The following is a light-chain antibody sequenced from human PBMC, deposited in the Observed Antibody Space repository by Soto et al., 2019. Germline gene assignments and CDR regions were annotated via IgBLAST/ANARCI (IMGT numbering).Light chain of an antibody. J-gene: IGLJ3*02. V-gene: IGLV2-8*01. CDR1: SSDVGGYNS. Sequence: QSVLTQPPSASGSPGQSVTISCTGTSSDVGGYNSVSWYQHHPGQAPKLMLYEVTKRPSGVPDRFSGSKSGHTASLTVSGLRTEDEGFYYCSSYAGTSDVLFGGGTKVTVL. CDR2: EVT. CDR3: SSYAGTSDVL.